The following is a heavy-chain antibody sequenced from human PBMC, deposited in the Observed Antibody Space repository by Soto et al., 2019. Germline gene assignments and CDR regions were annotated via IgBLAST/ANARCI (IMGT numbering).Heavy chain of an antibody. CDR3: ARAYYDNGWAIYRHSAPIDY. V-gene: IGHV1-24*01. D-gene: IGHD3-16*02. CDR1: GYTVNELS. Sequence: ASVKVSCKVSGYTVNELSIHWVRQAPGKGLEWLGGFDPEDGKTIYAQTLQGRLAMTEDTSADTAYMGLSSLRADDTAIYYCARAYYDNGWAIYRHSAPIDYWGRGTLVTVSS. J-gene: IGHJ4*02. CDR2: FDPEDGKT.